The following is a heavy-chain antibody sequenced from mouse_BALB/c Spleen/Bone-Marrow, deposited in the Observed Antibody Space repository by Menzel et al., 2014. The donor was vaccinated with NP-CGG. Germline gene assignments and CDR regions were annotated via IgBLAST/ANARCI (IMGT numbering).Heavy chain of an antibody. CDR3: TRDNGPFDY. V-gene: IGHV5-6-4*01. J-gene: IGHJ2*01. CDR1: GFTFSSYT. Sequence: EVKLMESGGGLVKPGGSLKLSCAASGFTFSSYTMSWVRPTPEKRLEWVATITSGGSYTYYPDSVKGRFTISRDNAKNTLYLQVSSLKSEDTAMYYCTRDNGPFDYWGQGATLTVSS. CDR2: ITSGGSYT. D-gene: IGHD1-2*01.